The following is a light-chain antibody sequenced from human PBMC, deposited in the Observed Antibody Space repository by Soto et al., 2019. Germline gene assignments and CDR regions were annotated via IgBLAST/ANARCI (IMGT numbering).Light chain of an antibody. CDR3: QQYHNWWT. CDR1: QSVRTN. Sequence: VMTQSPATLSVSPGERATLSCRASQSVRTNLAWYQQRRGQAPRLLIYGASTRATGIPARFSGSGSGTEFTLTISSLQSEDFGVYYCQQYHNWWTFGQGTKVEIK. J-gene: IGKJ1*01. CDR2: GAS. V-gene: IGKV3-15*01.